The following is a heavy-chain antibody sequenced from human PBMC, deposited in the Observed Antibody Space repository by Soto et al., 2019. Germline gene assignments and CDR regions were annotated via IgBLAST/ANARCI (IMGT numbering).Heavy chain of an antibody. CDR3: AGAYYSTSGPFQH. V-gene: IGHV4-59*01. CDR1: GVSISSYY. J-gene: IGHJ1*01. Sequence: SETLSLTCNVSGVSISSYYWTWVRQPPGKGLEWIGCIYYIGNTNYNPSLKSRVTISVDTSNSQFSLNLSSVTAADTALYYCAGAYYSTSGPFQHWGQGTPVTVSS. CDR2: IYYIGNT. D-gene: IGHD2-8*01.